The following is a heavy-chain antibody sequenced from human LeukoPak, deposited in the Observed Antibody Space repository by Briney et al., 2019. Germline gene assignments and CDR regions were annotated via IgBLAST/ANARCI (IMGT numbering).Heavy chain of an antibody. D-gene: IGHD6-13*01. V-gene: IGHV1-8*03. CDR2: MNPNSGNT. J-gene: IGHJ6*03. Sequence: GASVKVSCKASGGTFSSYAISWVRQATGQGLEWMGWMNPNSGNTGYAQKFQGRVTITRNTSISTAYMELSSLRSEDTAVYYCARMEGEYSSSWYANYYYYMDVWGKGTTVTISS. CDR3: ARMEGEYSSSWYANYYYYMDV. CDR1: GGTFSSYA.